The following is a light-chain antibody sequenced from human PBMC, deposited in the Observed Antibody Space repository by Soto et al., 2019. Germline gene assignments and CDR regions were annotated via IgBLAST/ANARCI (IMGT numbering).Light chain of an antibody. CDR1: QTIGKW. J-gene: IGKJ1*01. Sequence: DIQMTQSPSTLSAEVGDRVTITCRASQTIGKWLAWYQQKPGQAPKLLIYDASTLESGVPSRFSGSGSGTEFTLTISSLQPDDIGTYYCQQNNRYPWTFGQGTKV. CDR2: DAS. CDR3: QQNNRYPWT. V-gene: IGKV1-5*01.